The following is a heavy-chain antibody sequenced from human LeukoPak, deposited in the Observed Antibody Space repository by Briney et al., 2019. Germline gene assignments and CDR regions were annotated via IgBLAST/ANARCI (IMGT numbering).Heavy chain of an antibody. CDR3: ARDRSGSYPYYFDY. CDR1: GFTFSSYG. J-gene: IGHJ4*02. D-gene: IGHD3-16*01. CDR2: ISSRSVYI. Sequence: GGSLRLPCAASGFTFSSYGMNWVRQAPGKGLEWVSSISSRSVYIYYADSVRGRFTISRDNAKDSLYLQMDSLRAEDTAVYYCARDRSGSYPYYFDYWGQGGLVTVSS. V-gene: IGHV3-21*01.